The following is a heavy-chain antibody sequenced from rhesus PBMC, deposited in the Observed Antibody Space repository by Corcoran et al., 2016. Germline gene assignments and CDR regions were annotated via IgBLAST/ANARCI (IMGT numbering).Heavy chain of an antibody. D-gene: IGHD3-34*01. J-gene: IGHJ2*01. Sequence: QVQLQESGPGLVKPSETLSLTCAVPGGSISNDHYWSWIRQPQGKGLEWTGYIYGSGGGTNYNPSLRNRVTISIDTSKNQFSLKLSSVTAADTAVYYCARGSWYFDLWGPGSPITISS. CDR3: ARGSWYFDL. CDR2: IYGSGGGT. CDR1: GGSISNDHY. V-gene: IGHV4-106*01.